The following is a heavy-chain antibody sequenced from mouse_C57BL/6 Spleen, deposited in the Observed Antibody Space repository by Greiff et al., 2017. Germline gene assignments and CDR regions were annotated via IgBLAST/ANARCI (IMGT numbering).Heavy chain of an antibody. CDR2: IYPGGGYT. D-gene: IGHD4-1*01. Sequence: VQLQQSGAELVRPGTSVKMSCKASGYTFTNYWIGWAKQRPGHGLEWIGDIYPGGGYTNYNETFKGKATLTADKSSSTAYMQFSSLTSEDSAIYYCARYWENYFDYWGQGTTLTVSS. CDR1: GYTFTNYW. J-gene: IGHJ2*01. V-gene: IGHV1-63*01. CDR3: ARYWENYFDY.